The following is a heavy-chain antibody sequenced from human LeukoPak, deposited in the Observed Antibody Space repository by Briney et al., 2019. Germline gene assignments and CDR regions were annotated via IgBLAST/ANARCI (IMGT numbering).Heavy chain of an antibody. CDR2: IKQEASEK. Sequence: GGSLRLSCAASGFTFSSYCMSWVRQAPGKGLEWVANIKQEASEKYYVDSVKGRFTISRDNAKNSLYLQMNSLRAEDTAVYYCAREMGITMIVVVTPDAFDIWGQGTMVTVSS. J-gene: IGHJ3*02. D-gene: IGHD3-22*01. CDR3: AREMGITMIVVVTPDAFDI. CDR1: GFTFSSYC. V-gene: IGHV3-7*01.